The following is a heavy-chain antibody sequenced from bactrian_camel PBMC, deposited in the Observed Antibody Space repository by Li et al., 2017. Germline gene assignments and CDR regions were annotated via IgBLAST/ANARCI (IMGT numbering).Heavy chain of an antibody. J-gene: IGHJ4*01. Sequence: VQLVESGGGSVQAGGSLRLSCAASRYTYGRSCMGWFRQAPGKEREGLATIDSDGDAAYADSMKGRFTISQDNAKKTVYLQMDSLKPEDTGRYYCASGNRKGTRCPGYNTFGQGTQV. D-gene: IGHD3*01. CDR1: RYTYGRSC. V-gene: IGHV3S53*01. CDR2: IDSDGDA.